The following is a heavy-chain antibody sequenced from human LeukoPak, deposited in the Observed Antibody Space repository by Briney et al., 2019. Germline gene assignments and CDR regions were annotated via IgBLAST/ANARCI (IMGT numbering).Heavy chain of an antibody. CDR1: GYTFTIDA. CDR3: ARAESYCSPLETDY. CDR2: INTNTGNP. J-gene: IGHJ4*02. D-gene: IGHD6-13*01. Sequence: ASVRVSCKASGYTFTIDAVNWVRQAPGQGLEGMGWINTNTGNPTYAQGFTGRFVFSLDTSVSTAYLQISSLKAEDTAVYYCARAESYCSPLETDYWGQGPLVTVSS. V-gene: IGHV7-4-1*02.